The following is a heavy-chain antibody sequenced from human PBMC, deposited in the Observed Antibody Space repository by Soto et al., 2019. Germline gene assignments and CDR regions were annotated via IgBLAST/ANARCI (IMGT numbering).Heavy chain of an antibody. CDR1: GGSISSYY. V-gene: IGHV4-59*08. Sequence: QVQLQESGPGLVKPSKTLSLTCTVSGGSISSYYWSWIRQPPGKGLEWIGYIYYSGSTNYNPSLKSRVTISVDTSKNQFSLKLSSVTAADTAVYYCARYLGHNFDYWGQGTLVSVSS. J-gene: IGHJ4*02. CDR2: IYYSGST. CDR3: ARYLGHNFDY.